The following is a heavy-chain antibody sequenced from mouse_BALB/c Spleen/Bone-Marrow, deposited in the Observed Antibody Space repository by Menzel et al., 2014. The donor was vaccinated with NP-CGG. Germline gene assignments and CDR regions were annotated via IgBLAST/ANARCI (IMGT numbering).Heavy chain of an antibody. CDR2: IRNKAYGYTT. Sequence: EVKLVESGGGLVQPGGSLRLSCATSGFTFTDYYMNWVRQPPGKALEWLGFIRNKAYGYTTEYSASVKGRFTASRDNSQSILYLQTNTLRAEDSATYYCARDMGGILFDSWGQGTTLTVSS. D-gene: IGHD4-1*01. J-gene: IGHJ2*01. V-gene: IGHV7-3*02. CDR3: ARDMGGILFDS. CDR1: GFTFTDYY.